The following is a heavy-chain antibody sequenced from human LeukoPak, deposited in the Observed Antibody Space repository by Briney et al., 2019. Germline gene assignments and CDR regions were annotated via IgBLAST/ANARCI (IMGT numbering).Heavy chain of an antibody. CDR2: IYYSGST. J-gene: IGHJ4*02. Sequence: PSETLSLTCTVSGGSISSYYWSWIRQPPGKGLEWIGYIYYSGSTNYNPSLKSRVTISVATSKNQFSLKLSSVTAADTAVYYCARLSSGSSSWYDIDYWGQGTLVTVSS. CDR3: ARLSSGSSSWYDIDY. V-gene: IGHV4-59*08. D-gene: IGHD6-13*01. CDR1: GGSISSYY.